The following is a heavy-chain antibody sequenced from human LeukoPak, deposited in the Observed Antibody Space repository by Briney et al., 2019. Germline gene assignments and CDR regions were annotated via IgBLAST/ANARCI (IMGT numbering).Heavy chain of an antibody. CDR3: ARGIAVAGYYFDY. D-gene: IGHD6-19*01. Sequence: ASVKVSCKASGYTFTNYEINWVRQATGHGLEWMGWMNPNSGDTAYAQTFQGRITVTRNTSISTAYMELSSLRSEDTAVYYCARGIAVAGYYFDYWGQGTLVTVSS. J-gene: IGHJ4*02. CDR1: GYTFTNYE. V-gene: IGHV1-8*01. CDR2: MNPNSGDT.